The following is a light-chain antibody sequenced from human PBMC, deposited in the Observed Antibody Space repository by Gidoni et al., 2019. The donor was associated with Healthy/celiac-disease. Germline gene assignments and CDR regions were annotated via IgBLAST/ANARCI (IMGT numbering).Light chain of an antibody. J-gene: IGKJ2*01. CDR3: QQYGSSLLYT. V-gene: IGKV3-20*01. CDR2: GAS. CDR1: QSVSSSY. Sequence: IVLTQSPGTLSLPPGERATLSCRASQSVSSSYLTWYQQKPGQAPRLLIYGASSRATGIPDRFSGSGSGTDFTLTISRLEPEDFAVYYCQQYGSSLLYTFGQGTKLEIK.